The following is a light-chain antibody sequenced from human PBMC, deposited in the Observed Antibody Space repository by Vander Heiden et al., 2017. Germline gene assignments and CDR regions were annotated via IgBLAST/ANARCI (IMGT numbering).Light chain of an antibody. J-gene: IGKJ4*01. CDR1: QSVSSSY. Sequence: EIVLTQSPGTLSLSPGERATLSCRASQSVSSSYLAWYQQKPGQAPRLLIYGASSSATGIPDRFSGSGSGTDFTLTISRLEPEDFAVSYCHQYASSGLTFGGGTRVEIK. CDR2: GAS. CDR3: HQYASSGLT. V-gene: IGKV3-20*01.